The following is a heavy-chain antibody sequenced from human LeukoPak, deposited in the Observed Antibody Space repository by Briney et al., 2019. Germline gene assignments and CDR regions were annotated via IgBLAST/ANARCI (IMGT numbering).Heavy chain of an antibody. CDR1: GGFSSNYY. CDR3: ARDVRFIPSSGSGSYRQDV. CDR2: IYSTGST. D-gene: IGHD3-10*01. V-gene: IGHV4-4*07. Sequence: SETLSLICTVCGGFSSNYYWSCIRQPAANGLTQIARIYSTGSTNYNPSLKSRVTMSVDTSKNQFSLRLSSVTAADTAVYYCARDVRFIPSSGSGSYRQDVWGKGTTVTVSS. J-gene: IGHJ6*04.